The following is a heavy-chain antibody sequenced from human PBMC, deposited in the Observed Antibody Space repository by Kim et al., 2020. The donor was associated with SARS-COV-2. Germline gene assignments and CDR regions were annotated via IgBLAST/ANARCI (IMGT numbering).Heavy chain of an antibody. CDR2: ISVSGDIT. CDR1: GFTFSKFA. D-gene: IGHD2-2*01. J-gene: IGHJ3*01. CDR3: AKGGSTSGYAFDL. Sequence: GGSLRLSCAAPGFTFSKFAMSWVRQAPGKGLEWVSIISVSGDITYYADSVKGRFTISRDNSKSTLYLQLNSLRAEDTALYYCAKGGSTSGYAFDLWGQGTLVTVSS. V-gene: IGHV3-23*01.